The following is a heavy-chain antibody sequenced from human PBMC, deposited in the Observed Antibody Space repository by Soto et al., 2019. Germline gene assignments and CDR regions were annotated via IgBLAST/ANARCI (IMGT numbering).Heavy chain of an antibody. Sequence: PGGSLRLSCAASGFTFSSRGMHWVRQAPGKGLVWVSRINSDGTTITYADSVKGRFTISRDNAKNTLYLQMNSLRAEDTAVYYCARGTQTTVTTRLFDCWGQGTLVTVSS. CDR2: INSDGTTI. CDR1: GFTFSSRG. D-gene: IGHD4-17*01. V-gene: IGHV3-74*01. CDR3: ARGTQTTVTTRLFDC. J-gene: IGHJ4*02.